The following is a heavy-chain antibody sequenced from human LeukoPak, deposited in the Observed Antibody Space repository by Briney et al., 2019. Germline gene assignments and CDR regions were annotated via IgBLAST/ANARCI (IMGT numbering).Heavy chain of an antibody. Sequence: PSETLSLTCAVYGGSFSGYYWSWIRQPPGKGLEWIGEINHSGSTNYNPSLKSRVTISVDTSKNQFSLKLSSVTAADTAVYYYASQQQLFYYFDYWGQGTLVTVSS. J-gene: IGHJ4*02. CDR2: INHSGST. CDR3: ASQQQLFYYFDY. CDR1: GGSFSGYY. D-gene: IGHD6-13*01. V-gene: IGHV4-34*01.